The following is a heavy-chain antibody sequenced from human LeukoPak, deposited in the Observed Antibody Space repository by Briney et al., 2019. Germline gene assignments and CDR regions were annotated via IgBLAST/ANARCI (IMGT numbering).Heavy chain of an antibody. Sequence: ASVKVSCKASGYTFTSYGISWVRQAPGQGLEWMGWISAYNGNTNYAQKLQGRVTMTTDTTTSTAYMELRSLRSDDTAVYYCAKDGPYSGSYSEGYFDYWGQGTLVTVSS. D-gene: IGHD1-26*01. CDR3: AKDGPYSGSYSEGYFDY. CDR2: ISAYNGNT. CDR1: GYTFTSYG. V-gene: IGHV1-18*01. J-gene: IGHJ4*02.